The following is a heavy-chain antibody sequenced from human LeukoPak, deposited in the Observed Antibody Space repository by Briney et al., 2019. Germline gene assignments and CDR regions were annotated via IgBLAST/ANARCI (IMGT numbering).Heavy chain of an antibody. D-gene: IGHD6-13*01. CDR3: AREGYSSSWYSGYYYYYMDV. V-gene: IGHV3-30*04. CDR2: ISYDGSNK. Sequence: PGGSLRLSCAAPGFTFSSYAMHWVRQAPGKGLEWVAVISYDGSNKYYADSVKGRFTISRDNSKNTLYLQMNSLRAEDTAVYYCAREGYSSSWYSGYYYYYMDVWGKGTTVTVSS. CDR1: GFTFSSYA. J-gene: IGHJ6*03.